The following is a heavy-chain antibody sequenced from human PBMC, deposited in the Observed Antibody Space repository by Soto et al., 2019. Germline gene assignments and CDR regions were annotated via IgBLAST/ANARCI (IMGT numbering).Heavy chain of an antibody. CDR2: IWYDGSNK. Sequence: QVQLVESGGGVVQPGRSLRLSCAASGFTFSSYGMHWVRQAPGKGLEWVAVIWYDGSNKYYADSVKGRFTISRDNSKNTRYLQMNSLRAEDTGVYYCARAYGDYGVVDYGMDVWGQGTTVTVSS. CDR3: ARAYGDYGVVDYGMDV. V-gene: IGHV3-33*01. CDR1: GFTFSSYG. J-gene: IGHJ6*02. D-gene: IGHD4-17*01.